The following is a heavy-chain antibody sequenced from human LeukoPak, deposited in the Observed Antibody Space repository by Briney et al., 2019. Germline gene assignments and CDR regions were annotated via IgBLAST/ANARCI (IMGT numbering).Heavy chain of an antibody. Sequence: GGSLRLSCEASGFTFSHYGIHWVRQTPGKGLEWVAAISSDGVEKHYADSVKGRFTISRDNSKSTLYLQMNSLRAEDTALYYCAREGHYDVLTGYSPVEYYFYYMDVWGKGTTVTVSS. V-gene: IGHV3-30*04. CDR2: ISSDGVEK. CDR3: AREGHYDVLTGYSPVEYYFYYMDV. CDR1: GFTFSHYG. J-gene: IGHJ6*03. D-gene: IGHD3-9*01.